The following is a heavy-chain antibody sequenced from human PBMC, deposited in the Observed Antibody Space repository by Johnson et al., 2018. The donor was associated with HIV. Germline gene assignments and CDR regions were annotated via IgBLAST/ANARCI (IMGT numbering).Heavy chain of an antibody. J-gene: IGHJ3*02. V-gene: IGHV3-30-3*01. CDR3: AREEIVVVTAMDAFDI. CDR2: ISYDGSNK. D-gene: IGHD2-21*02. CDR1: GFTFSSYA. Sequence: VQLVESGGGVVQPGRSLRLSCAASGFTFSSYAMHWVRQAPGKGLEWVAVISYDGSNKYYADSVKGRFTISRETSKNTLYLQMNSLRAEDPAVYYCAREEIVVVTAMDAFDIWGQGTMVTVSS.